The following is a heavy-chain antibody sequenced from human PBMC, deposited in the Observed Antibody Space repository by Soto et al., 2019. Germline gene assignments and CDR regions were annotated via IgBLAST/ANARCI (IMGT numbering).Heavy chain of an antibody. J-gene: IGHJ4*02. V-gene: IGHV1-3*01. CDR2: INAGNGNT. Sequence: ASVKVSCKASGYTFTSYAMHWVRQAPGQRLEWMGWINAGNGNTKYSQKFQGRVTITRDTSASTAYMELSSLRSEDTAVYYCARGFPGYSPLDYWGQGTLVTVSS. CDR1: GYTFTSYA. D-gene: IGHD6-13*01. CDR3: ARGFPGYSPLDY.